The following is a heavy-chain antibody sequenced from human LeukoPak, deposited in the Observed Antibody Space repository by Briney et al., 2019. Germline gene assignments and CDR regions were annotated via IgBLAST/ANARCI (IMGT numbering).Heavy chain of an antibody. CDR2: ISSSGST. Sequence: SQTLSLTCTVSGDSISSGDYYWSWIRQPAGKGLEWIGRISSSGSTNCNPSLKSRVTISVDTSKNQFSLKLSSVTAADTAVYFCARGPYSYDSSGAFDIWGQGTMVTVSS. CDR1: GDSISSGDYY. V-gene: IGHV4-61*02. D-gene: IGHD3-22*01. J-gene: IGHJ3*02. CDR3: ARGPYSYDSSGAFDI.